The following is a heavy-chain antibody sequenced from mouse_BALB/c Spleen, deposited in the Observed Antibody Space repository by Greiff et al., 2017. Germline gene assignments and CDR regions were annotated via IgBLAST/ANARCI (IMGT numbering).Heavy chain of an antibody. CDR3: ARLGMITTQGWLAY. CDR1: GFTFSSYT. V-gene: IGHV5-12-2*01. Sequence: EVMLVESGGGLVQPGGSLKLSCAASGFTFSSYTMSWVRQTPEKRLEWVAYISNGGGSTYYPDTVKGRFTISRDNAKNTLYLQMSSLKSEDTAMYYCARLGMITTQGWLAYWGQGTLVTGSA. J-gene: IGHJ3*01. CDR2: ISNGGGST. D-gene: IGHD2-4*01.